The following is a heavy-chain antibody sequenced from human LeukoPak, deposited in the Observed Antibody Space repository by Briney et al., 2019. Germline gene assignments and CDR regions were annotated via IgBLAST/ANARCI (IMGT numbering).Heavy chain of an antibody. CDR2: ISGDGGST. J-gene: IGHJ6*02. CDR3: ARGVAPYYYYGMDV. V-gene: IGHV3-43*02. Sequence: GGSLRLSCAASGFTFDDYAMHWVRQAPGKGLDWVSLISGDGGSTNYADSVKGRFTISRDNAKNSLYLQMNSLRAEDTAVYYCARGVAPYYYYGMDVWGQGTTVTVSS. CDR1: GFTFDDYA.